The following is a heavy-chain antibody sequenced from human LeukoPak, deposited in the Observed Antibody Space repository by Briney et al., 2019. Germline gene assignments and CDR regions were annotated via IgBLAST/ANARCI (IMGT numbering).Heavy chain of an antibody. Sequence: ASVKVSCKASGYTFAGYCMHWVRQAPGQGLEWMGWINPNSGGTNYAQKFQGRVTMTRDTSISTAYMELSRLRSDDTAVYYCARVGFGELLNDYWGQGTLVTVSS. CDR2: INPNSGGT. CDR1: GYTFAGYC. V-gene: IGHV1-2*02. J-gene: IGHJ4*02. D-gene: IGHD3-10*01. CDR3: ARVGFGELLNDY.